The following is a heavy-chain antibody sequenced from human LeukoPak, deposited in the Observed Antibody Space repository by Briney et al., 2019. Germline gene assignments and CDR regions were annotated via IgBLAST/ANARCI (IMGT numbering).Heavy chain of an antibody. Sequence: SGGSLRLSCAASGFNLRDYWMLWVRQAPGKGLESVSRINTDGTVTTYADSVKGRFTVSRDNADNTMFLQMNSVRDEDTAVYYCATKQWLAPPPDSWGQGTPVTVSS. CDR1: GFNLRDYW. D-gene: IGHD6-19*01. J-gene: IGHJ4*02. CDR2: INTDGTVT. CDR3: ATKQWLAPPPDS. V-gene: IGHV3-74*01.